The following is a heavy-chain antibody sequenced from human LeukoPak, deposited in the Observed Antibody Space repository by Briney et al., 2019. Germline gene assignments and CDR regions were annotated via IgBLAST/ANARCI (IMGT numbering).Heavy chain of an antibody. D-gene: IGHD2/OR15-2a*01. Sequence: GGSLRLSCAASGFTFSNYAMSWVRQAPGKGLKWVSAIGGGGSSTYYADSVKGRFTITRDNSKNTLYLQMNSLRAEDTAVYYCAKDSPTSAVVDFDYWGQGTLVTVSS. CDR3: AKDSPTSAVVDFDY. J-gene: IGHJ4*02. CDR2: IGGGGSST. CDR1: GFTFSNYA. V-gene: IGHV3-23*01.